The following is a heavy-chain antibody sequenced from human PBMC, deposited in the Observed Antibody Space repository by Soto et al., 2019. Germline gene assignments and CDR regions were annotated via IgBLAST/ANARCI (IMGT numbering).Heavy chain of an antibody. Sequence: SETLSLTCTVSGGSISSGGYYWSWIRQHPGKGLEWIGYIYYSGSTYYNPSLKSRVTISVDTSKNQFSLKLSSVTAADTAVYYCARGAGITMIVVVPWFDPWGQGTLVTVSS. CDR1: GGSISSGGYY. CDR3: ARGAGITMIVVVPWFDP. V-gene: IGHV4-31*03. CDR2: IYYSGST. J-gene: IGHJ5*02. D-gene: IGHD3-22*01.